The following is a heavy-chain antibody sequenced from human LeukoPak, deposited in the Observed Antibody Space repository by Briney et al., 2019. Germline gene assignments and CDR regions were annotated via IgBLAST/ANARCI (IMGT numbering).Heavy chain of an antibody. Sequence: PSETLSLTCTVSGGSISNYYWSWIRQPPGKGLEWIGYIYYSGSTNYNPSLRSRVTISVDTSKNQFSLKLSSVTAADTAVYYCARARNYYDSSGFYYEGDAFDIWGQGTMVTVSS. CDR1: GGSISNYY. CDR2: IYYSGST. V-gene: IGHV4-59*01. CDR3: ARARNYYDSSGFYYEGDAFDI. J-gene: IGHJ3*02. D-gene: IGHD3-22*01.